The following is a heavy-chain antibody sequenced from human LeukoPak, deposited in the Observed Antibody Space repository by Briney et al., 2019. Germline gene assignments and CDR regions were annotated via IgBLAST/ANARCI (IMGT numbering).Heavy chain of an antibody. J-gene: IGHJ6*02. CDR2: VNPNSGGT. V-gene: IGHV1-2*02. CDR1: GYTFTGYY. Sequence: ASVKVSCKASGYTFTGYYMHWARQAPGQRLEWIGRVNPNSGGTNYAQKFQGRVTMTRDTSISTAYMELSRLRSDDTAVYYCARDLKIYYYYGMDVWGQGTTVTVSS. CDR3: ARDLKIYYYYGMDV.